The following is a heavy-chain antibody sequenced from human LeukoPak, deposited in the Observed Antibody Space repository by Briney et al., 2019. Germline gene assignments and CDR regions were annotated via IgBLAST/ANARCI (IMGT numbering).Heavy chain of an antibody. CDR2: IYYSGST. Sequence: SETLSLTCTVSGGSISSYYWSWIRQPPGKGLEWIGYIYYSGSTNYNPSLKSRVTISVDTSKNQFSLKLSSVTAADTAVYYCARTAITMVRGDPYNWFDPWGQGTLVTVSS. CDR3: ARTAITMVRGDPYNWFDP. CDR1: GGSISSYY. V-gene: IGHV4-59*01. J-gene: IGHJ5*02. D-gene: IGHD3-10*01.